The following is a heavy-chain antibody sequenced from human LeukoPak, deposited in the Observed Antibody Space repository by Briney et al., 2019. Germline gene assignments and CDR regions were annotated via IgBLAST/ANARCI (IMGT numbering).Heavy chain of an antibody. CDR2: IIPIFGTA. V-gene: IGHV1-69*06. CDR3: ARDPGPYYYYYYMDV. CDR1: GGTFSNYV. J-gene: IGHJ6*03. Sequence: GASVKVSCKASGGTFSNYVISWVRQAPGQGLEWMGGIIPIFGTANYAQKFQGRVTITADKSTSTAYMELSSLRSEDTAVYYCARDPGPYYYYYYMDVWGKGTTVTVSS.